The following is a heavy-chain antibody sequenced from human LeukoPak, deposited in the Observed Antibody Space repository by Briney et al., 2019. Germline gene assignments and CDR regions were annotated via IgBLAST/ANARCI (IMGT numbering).Heavy chain of an antibody. CDR2: IYYSGST. CDR3: ARGVLVGPHFGDHDAFDI. D-gene: IGHD3-16*01. Sequence: PSETLSLTCTVSGGSISSYYWSWIRQPPGKGLEWIGYIYYSGSTNYNPSLKSRVTISVDPSKNQFSLKLSSVTAADTAVYYCARGVLVGPHFGDHDAFDIWGQGTMVTVSS. V-gene: IGHV4-59*01. J-gene: IGHJ3*02. CDR1: GGSISSYY.